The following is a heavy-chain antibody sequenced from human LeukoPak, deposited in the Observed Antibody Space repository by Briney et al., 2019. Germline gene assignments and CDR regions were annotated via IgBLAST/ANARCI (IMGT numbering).Heavy chain of an antibody. V-gene: IGHV3-66*01. J-gene: IGHJ4*02. Sequence: PGGSLRLSCAASGFTVSSNYMSWVRQAPGKGLEWVSVIYSGGSTYYADSVKGRFTISRDNSKNTLYLQMNSLRAEDTAVYYCAKGRGHYDILTGYWGQGTLVTVSS. CDR1: GFTVSSNY. D-gene: IGHD3-9*01. CDR3: AKGRGHYDILTGY. CDR2: IYSGGST.